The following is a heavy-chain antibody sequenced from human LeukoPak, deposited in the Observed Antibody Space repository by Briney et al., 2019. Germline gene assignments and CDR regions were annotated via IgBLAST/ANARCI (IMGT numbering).Heavy chain of an antibody. CDR3: ARGIITYSSGWYVPTTRVYYFDY. CDR2: IKQDGSEK. V-gene: IGHV3-7*01. J-gene: IGHJ4*02. D-gene: IGHD6-19*01. Sequence: AGGSLRLSCAASGFTFSSYWMSWVRQAPGKGLEWVDNIKQDGSEKYYVDSVKGRFTISRDNAKNSLYLQMNSLRAEDTAVYYCARGIITYSSGWYVPTTRVYYFDYWGQGTLVTVSS. CDR1: GFTFSSYW.